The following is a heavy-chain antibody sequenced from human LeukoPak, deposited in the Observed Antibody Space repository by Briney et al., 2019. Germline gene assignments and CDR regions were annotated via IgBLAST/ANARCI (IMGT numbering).Heavy chain of an antibody. V-gene: IGHV4-59*08. CDR1: GGSILTYS. CDR2: IPHSGTT. Sequence: SETLSLTCIVSGGSILTYSWNWIRQSPGKGLEWIGYIPHSGTTSYRSSLKSRVTISVDSSKNQLSLKLASVTAADTAVYFCARWDDSAWAFGSWGPGTLVTVSS. J-gene: IGHJ4*02. CDR3: ARWDDSAWAFGS. D-gene: IGHD6-19*01.